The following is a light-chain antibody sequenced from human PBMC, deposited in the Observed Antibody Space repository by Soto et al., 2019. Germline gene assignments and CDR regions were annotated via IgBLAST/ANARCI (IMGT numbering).Light chain of an antibody. CDR3: QQYGIATRT. Sequence: IVLTASRVSRYLSPGERATLCCRASQILXSIYLALYQQKPGQAPRILXYGPFSRASGIPDRFSGGGSGTDFTLTSSRLDPEYFAGYYCQQYGIATRTFGGGTKVDIK. V-gene: IGKV3-20*01. CDR2: GPF. J-gene: IGKJ4*01. CDR1: QILXSIY.